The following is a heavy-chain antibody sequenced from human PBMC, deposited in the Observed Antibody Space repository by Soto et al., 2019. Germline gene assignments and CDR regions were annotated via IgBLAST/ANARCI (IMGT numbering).Heavy chain of an antibody. V-gene: IGHV2-5*02. Sequence: QITLKESGPTLVKPTQTLTMTCTVSGFSVSTRGVGVGWIRQPPGKALEWVALIYWDGDDRYSPSLKSRLTITKDTAKNLVVLTMTNMDHADTATYYCARQHSGGRYFDYWGQGSLVTVSS. D-gene: IGHD2-15*01. CDR3: ARQHSGGRYFDY. J-gene: IGHJ4*02. CDR2: IYWDGDD. CDR1: GFSVSTRGVG.